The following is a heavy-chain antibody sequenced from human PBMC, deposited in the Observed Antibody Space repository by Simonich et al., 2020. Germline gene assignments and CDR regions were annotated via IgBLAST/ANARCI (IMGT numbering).Heavy chain of an antibody. CDR1: GYTLTELS. D-gene: IGHD3-10*01. Sequence: QVQLVQSGAEVKKPGASVKVSCKVSGYTLTELSMHWVRQAPGKGLEWMGGFEPEDGEKIYAQKFQGRVTMTEDTSTDTAYMELSSLRSEDTAVYYCATRNTMGSGSYYYYYYGMDVWGQGTTVTVSS. CDR3: ATRNTMGSGSYYYYYYGMDV. V-gene: IGHV1-24*01. CDR2: FEPEDGEK. J-gene: IGHJ6*02.